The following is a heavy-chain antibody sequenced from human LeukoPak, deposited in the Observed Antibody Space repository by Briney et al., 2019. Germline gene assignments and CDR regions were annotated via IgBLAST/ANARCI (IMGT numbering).Heavy chain of an antibody. Sequence: GGSLRLSCAASGFTFSDYGIHWVRQAPGKGLEWVAFITYDGKNKYYADSVQGRITISRDTSKNTVYLQMNSLRAEDTAVYYCARVVAIFGVDYYMDVWGKGTTVTVSS. CDR2: ITYDGKNK. V-gene: IGHV3-30*02. J-gene: IGHJ6*03. CDR3: ARVVAIFGVDYYMDV. D-gene: IGHD3-3*01. CDR1: GFTFSDYG.